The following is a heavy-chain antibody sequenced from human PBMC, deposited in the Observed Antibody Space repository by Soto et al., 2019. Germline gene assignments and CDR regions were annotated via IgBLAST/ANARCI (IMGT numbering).Heavy chain of an antibody. Sequence: GGSLRLSCAVSGFTLSNYGMHWVRQAPGKGLEWVAVISSDGSEKYYADSVKGRFTISRDKSKNTLDLQMNSLRAEDTAVYYCAKERGGADFDYWGQGALVTVSS. CDR3: AKERGGADFDY. D-gene: IGHD1-26*01. CDR1: GFTLSNYG. J-gene: IGHJ4*02. CDR2: ISSDGSEK. V-gene: IGHV3-30*18.